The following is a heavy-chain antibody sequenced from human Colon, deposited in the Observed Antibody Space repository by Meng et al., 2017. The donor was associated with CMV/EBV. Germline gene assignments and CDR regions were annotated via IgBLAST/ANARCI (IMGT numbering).Heavy chain of an antibody. CDR2: IYYSGST. CDR3: ARDSGYSYVFGY. Sequence: SETLSLTCTVSGVSMTSYYLNWIRQPPGKGLEWIGYIYYSGSTNYNPSLKSRVTISVDTSKNQFSLKLSSVTAADTAVYYCARDSGYSYVFGYWGQGTLVTVSS. V-gene: IGHV4-59*01. J-gene: IGHJ4*02. CDR1: GVSMTSYY. D-gene: IGHD5-18*01.